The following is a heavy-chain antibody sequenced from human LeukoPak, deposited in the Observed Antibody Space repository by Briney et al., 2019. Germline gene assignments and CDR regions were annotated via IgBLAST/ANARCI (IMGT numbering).Heavy chain of an antibody. CDR2: IYTSGST. CDR3: ARVTAGYSSGWYWFDP. Sequence: PSETLSLTCTVSGGSISSGSYYWSWIRQPAGKGLEWIGRIYTSGSTNYNPSLKSRVTISVDTSKNQFSLKLSSVTAADTAVYYCARVTAGYSSGWYWFDPWGQGTLVTVSS. D-gene: IGHD6-19*01. V-gene: IGHV4-61*02. CDR1: GGSISSGSYY. J-gene: IGHJ5*02.